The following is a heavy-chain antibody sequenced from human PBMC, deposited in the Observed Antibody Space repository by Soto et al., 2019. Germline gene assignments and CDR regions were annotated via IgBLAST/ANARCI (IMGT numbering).Heavy chain of an antibody. J-gene: IGHJ6*02. CDR2: IYYSGST. D-gene: IGHD3-22*01. Sequence: PSETLSLTCTVSGGSISSGGYYWSWIRQHTGKGLEWIGYIYYSGSTYYNPSLKSRVTISVDTSKNQFSLKLSSVTAADTAVYYCARVRTYDSSGYYPGGMDVWGQGTTVTVSS. CDR3: ARVRTYDSSGYYPGGMDV. V-gene: IGHV4-31*03. CDR1: GGSISSGGYY.